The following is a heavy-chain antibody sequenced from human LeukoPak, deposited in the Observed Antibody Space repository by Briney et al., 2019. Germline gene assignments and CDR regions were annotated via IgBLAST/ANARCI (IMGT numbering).Heavy chain of an antibody. CDR3: ARDYYDYVWGSYRTNWFDP. Sequence: PSETLSLTCAVYGGSFSGYYWSWIRQPPGKGLEWIGEINHSGSTNYNPSLKSRVTISVDTSKNQFSLKLSSVTAADTAVYYCARDYYDYVWGSYRTNWFDPWGQGTLVTVSS. CDR1: GGSFSGYY. J-gene: IGHJ5*02. V-gene: IGHV4-34*01. CDR2: INHSGST. D-gene: IGHD3-16*02.